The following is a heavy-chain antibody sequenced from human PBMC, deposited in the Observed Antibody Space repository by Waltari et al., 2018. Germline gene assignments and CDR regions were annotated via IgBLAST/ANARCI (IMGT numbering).Heavy chain of an antibody. CDR1: GDSFGSNY. CDR2: IYYTGST. Sequence: QVQLQESGPGLVKPSETLSLTCTVSGDSFGSNYCSWIRQPPGKGLEWIGYIYYTGSTNYNPSFKSRVTISVDTSKNEFSLKLKSVTAADTAVYYCARVDSYEKFLDYWGQGALVSVSS. V-gene: IGHV4-59*01. J-gene: IGHJ4*02. D-gene: IGHD5-12*01. CDR3: ARVDSYEKFLDY.